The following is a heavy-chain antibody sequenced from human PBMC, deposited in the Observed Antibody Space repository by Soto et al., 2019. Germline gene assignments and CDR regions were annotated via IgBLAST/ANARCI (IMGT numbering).Heavy chain of an antibody. V-gene: IGHV5-51*01. J-gene: IGHJ6*02. CDR1: GCSCTSYW. CDR3: ATRAGFPGGNYGMGV. Sequence: PVQPLRNPCNGAGCSCTSYWIGCVRQMPGKGLEWMGIIYPGDSDTRYSPSFQGQVTISADKSISTAYLQWSSLKASDTVMYYCATRAGFPGGNYGMGVWGQGTTGTVSS. CDR2: IYPGDSDT. D-gene: IGHD6-25*01.